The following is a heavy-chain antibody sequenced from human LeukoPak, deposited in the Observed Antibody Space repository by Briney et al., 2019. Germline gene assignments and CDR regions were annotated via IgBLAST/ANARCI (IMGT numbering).Heavy chain of an antibody. CDR3: ASSYSSSWYGDFDY. CDR2: IYHSGST. Sequence: SETLSLTCAVSGGSISSSNWWSWVRQPPGKGLEWVGEIYHSGSTNYNPSLKSRVTISVDKSKNQFSLKLSSVTAADTAVYYCASSYSSSWYGDFDYWGQGTLVTVSS. J-gene: IGHJ4*02. CDR1: GGSISSSNW. V-gene: IGHV4-4*02. D-gene: IGHD6-13*01.